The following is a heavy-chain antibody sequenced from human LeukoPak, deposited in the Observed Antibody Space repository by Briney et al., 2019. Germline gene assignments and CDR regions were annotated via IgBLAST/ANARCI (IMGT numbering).Heavy chain of an antibody. CDR2: IYYSGST. CDR3: ARGGTTIFGVVYFDY. D-gene: IGHD3-3*01. CDR1: GGSISSGGYY. Sequence: SETLSLTCTVSGGSISSGGYYWSWIRQPPGKGLEWIGYIYYSGSTNYNPPLKSRVTISVDTSKNQFSLKLSSVTAADTAVYYCARGGTTIFGVVYFDYWGQGTLVTVSS. J-gene: IGHJ4*02. V-gene: IGHV4-61*08.